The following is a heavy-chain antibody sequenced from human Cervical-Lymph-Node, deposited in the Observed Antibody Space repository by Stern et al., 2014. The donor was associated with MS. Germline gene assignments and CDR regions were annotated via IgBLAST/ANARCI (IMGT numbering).Heavy chain of an antibody. J-gene: IGHJ6*02. CDR1: GGTFSNFA. V-gene: IGHV1-69*01. D-gene: IGHD3-9*01. CDR3: TKSRFFDSTRPIRYGIDF. Sequence: QMQLVQSGAEVKKPGSSVKVSCKVSGGTFSNFALSWVRQAPGQGLEWLGGIITIFASPTYAQKFQGRVTVPAGDPTTTVYMEMSRLRSDDTAVYYCTKSRFFDSTRPIRYGIDFWGQGTTVTVSS. CDR2: IITIFASP.